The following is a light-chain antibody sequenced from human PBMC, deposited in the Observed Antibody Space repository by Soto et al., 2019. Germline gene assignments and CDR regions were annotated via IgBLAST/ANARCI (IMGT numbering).Light chain of an antibody. CDR2: GES. CDR1: QSLSSN. V-gene: IGKV3-15*01. CDR3: QQYNTWPWT. Sequence: TQSPATVSVSPGERATVSCRASQSLSSNLAWYQQKPGQAPRLLILGESERVNGIPARFSGSGSGKEFNLSISSLQSADFAIYYCQQYNTWPWTFGQGTKVEI. J-gene: IGKJ1*01.